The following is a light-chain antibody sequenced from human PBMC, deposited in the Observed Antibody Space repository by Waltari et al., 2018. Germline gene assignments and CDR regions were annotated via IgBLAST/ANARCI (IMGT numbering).Light chain of an antibody. J-gene: IGLJ1*01. Sequence: QSALTQPASVSGSPGQSITISCTGTSSDVGSYNLVSWYQQHPGKAPKLMIYEGNKRPSGVVNRFSGSKSGNTASLTSSGLQSEDEADYYCCSYAGSSTFPYVFGTGTKVTVL. CDR2: EGN. V-gene: IGLV2-23*03. CDR3: CSYAGSSTFPYV. CDR1: SSDVGSYNL.